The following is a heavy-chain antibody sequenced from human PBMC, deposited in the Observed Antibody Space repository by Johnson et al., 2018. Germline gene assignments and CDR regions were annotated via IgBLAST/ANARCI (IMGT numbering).Heavy chain of an antibody. V-gene: IGHV3-74*01. CDR1: GFTFSAYW. Sequence: VQLQESGGGLVQPGGSLRLSCVASGFTFSAYWMHWVRQPPGKGLIWVARVNTDGSATAYADSVKGRFTISRDNAKNTVYLQMNSLSAEDMAVYYCTIEIRFGGYPEFFPWGHGALVTVSP. CDR2: VNTDGSAT. CDR3: TIEIRFGGYPEFFP. D-gene: IGHD3-16*01. J-gene: IGHJ1*01.